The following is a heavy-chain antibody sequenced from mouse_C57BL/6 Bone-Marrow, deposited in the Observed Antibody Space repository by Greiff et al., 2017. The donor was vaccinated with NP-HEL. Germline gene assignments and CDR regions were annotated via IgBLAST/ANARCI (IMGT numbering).Heavy chain of an antibody. CDR3: TIIYYYGSGTFY. Sequence: VHVKQSGTVLARPGASVKMSCKPSGYTFTSYWMHWVKQRPGQGLEWIGAIYPGNSDTSYNQKFKGKAKLTAVTSASTAYMELSSLTNEDSAVYYCTIIYYYGSGTFYWGQGTTLTVSS. J-gene: IGHJ2*01. CDR1: GYTFTSYW. D-gene: IGHD1-1*01. CDR2: IYPGNSDT. V-gene: IGHV1-5*01.